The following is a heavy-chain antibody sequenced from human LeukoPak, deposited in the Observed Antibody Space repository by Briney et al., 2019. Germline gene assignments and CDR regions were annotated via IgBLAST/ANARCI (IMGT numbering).Heavy chain of an antibody. V-gene: IGHV3-30*02. J-gene: IGHJ6*03. CDR2: IRYDESKK. D-gene: IGHD3-16*01. CDR1: GFTFSYYG. Sequence: GGSLRLSCAASGFTFSYYGMHWVRQAPGKGLEWVAFIRYDESKKFYGDSVKGRFTISRDNSKNSLYMQMNSLRAEDTAVYYCARVMSASVWRTYGSYYYYYYMDVWGKGTTVTVSS. CDR3: ARVMSASVWRTYGSYYYYYYMDV.